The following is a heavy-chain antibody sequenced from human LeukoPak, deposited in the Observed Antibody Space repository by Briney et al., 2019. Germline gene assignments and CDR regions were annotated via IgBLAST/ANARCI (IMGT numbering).Heavy chain of an antibody. CDR1: GFTFDDYA. V-gene: IGHV3-48*02. Sequence: GGSLRLSCAASGFTFDDYAMLWVRQAPGKGLEWVSFISTGSSTIYYADSVKGRFTISRDNAKNSLYLQMNSLRDEDTAVYYCARVAEIQLWLRSAFDYWGQGTLVTVSS. D-gene: IGHD5-18*01. CDR2: ISTGSSTI. J-gene: IGHJ4*02. CDR3: ARVAEIQLWLRSAFDY.